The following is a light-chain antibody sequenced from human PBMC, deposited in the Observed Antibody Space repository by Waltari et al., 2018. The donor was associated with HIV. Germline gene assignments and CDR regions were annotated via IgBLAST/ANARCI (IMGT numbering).Light chain of an antibody. Sequence: QSVLTQPPSASGTPGQRVTISCSGSSSHIGRNYLYWYQQVPGATPKLLIYRHDQRPSGLPDRFSGSKSGTSASLAISGLRSEDEADYYCAVWDDSLSGWVFGGGTKLTVL. J-gene: IGLJ3*02. CDR3: AVWDDSLSGWV. CDR2: RHD. CDR1: SSHIGRNY. V-gene: IGLV1-47*01.